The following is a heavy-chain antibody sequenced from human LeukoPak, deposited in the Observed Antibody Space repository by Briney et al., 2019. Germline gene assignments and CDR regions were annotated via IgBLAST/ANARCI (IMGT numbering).Heavy chain of an antibody. Sequence: GGSLRLPCAASGFTFSRYEMNWVRQAPGKGLEWVSYISSSGCTIYYADSVKGRFTISRDNAKNSLYLQMNSLRAEDTAVYYCARDTAAPGDSDYWGQGTLVTVSS. D-gene: IGHD3-10*01. J-gene: IGHJ4*02. CDR1: GFTFSRYE. V-gene: IGHV3-48*03. CDR2: ISSSGCTI. CDR3: ARDTAAPGDSDY.